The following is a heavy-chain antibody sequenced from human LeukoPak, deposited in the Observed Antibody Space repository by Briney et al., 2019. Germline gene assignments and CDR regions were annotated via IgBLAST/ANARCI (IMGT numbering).Heavy chain of an antibody. Sequence: KPSETLSLTCAVYGGSFSGYYWSWIRQPPGKGLEWIGEINHSGSTNYNPSLKSRVTISVDTSKNQFSLKLSSVTAADTAVYYCARERGFLEWLGDAFDIWGQGTMVTVSS. CDR2: INHSGST. D-gene: IGHD3-3*01. CDR3: ARERGFLEWLGDAFDI. J-gene: IGHJ3*02. CDR1: GGSFSGYY. V-gene: IGHV4-34*01.